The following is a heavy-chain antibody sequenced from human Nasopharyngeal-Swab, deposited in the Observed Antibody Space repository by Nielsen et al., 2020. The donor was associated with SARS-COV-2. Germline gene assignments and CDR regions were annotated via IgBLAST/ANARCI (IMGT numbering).Heavy chain of an antibody. D-gene: IGHD6-6*01. J-gene: IGHJ4*02. Sequence: WIRQPPGKGLEWVSYISSSSSTIYYADSVKGRFTISRDNAKNSLYLQMNGLRDEDTAVYYCASPSSPGGYWGQGTLVTVSS. CDR2: ISSSSSTI. CDR3: ASPSSPGGY. V-gene: IGHV3-48*02.